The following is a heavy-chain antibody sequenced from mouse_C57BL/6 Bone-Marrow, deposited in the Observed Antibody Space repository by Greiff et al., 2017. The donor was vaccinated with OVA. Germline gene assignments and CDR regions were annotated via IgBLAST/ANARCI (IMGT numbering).Heavy chain of an antibody. D-gene: IGHD1-1*01. CDR3: ARSGGSSRFDY. Sequence: QVQLQQPGAELVKPEASVKLSCKASGYTFTSYWMHWVKQRPGQGLEWIGMIHPNSGSTNYNEKFKSKATLTVDKSSSTAYMQLSSLTSEDSAVYYCARSGGSSRFDYWGQGTTLTVSS. J-gene: IGHJ2*01. CDR1: GYTFTSYW. V-gene: IGHV1-64*01. CDR2: IHPNSGST.